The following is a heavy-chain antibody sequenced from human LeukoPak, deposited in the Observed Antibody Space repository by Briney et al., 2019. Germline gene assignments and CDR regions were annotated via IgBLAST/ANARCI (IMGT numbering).Heavy chain of an antibody. J-gene: IGHJ4*02. Sequence: GGSLRLSCTASGFTFGDYAMSWFRQAPGKGLEWVGFIRSKAYGGTTEYAASVKGRFTTSRDDSKGIAYLQMYSLKTEDTAVYYCTRGPGGGSGSYGYFDYWGQGTLVTVSS. V-gene: IGHV3-49*03. CDR2: IRSKAYGGTT. D-gene: IGHD3-10*01. CDR3: TRGPGGGSGSYGYFDY. CDR1: GFTFGDYA.